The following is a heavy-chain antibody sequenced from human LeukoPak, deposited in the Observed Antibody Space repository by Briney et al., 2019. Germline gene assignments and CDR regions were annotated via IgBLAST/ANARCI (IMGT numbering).Heavy chain of an antibody. CDR2: ISGSGGST. D-gene: IGHD5-12*01. V-gene: IGHV3-23*01. Sequence: PGGSLRLSCAASGFTFSSYAMSWVRQAPGKGLEWVSAISGSGGSTYYADSVKGRFTISRDNSMNTLYLQISSLRAEDTAVYYCAKGSVEMATISSDYWGQGTLVTVSS. J-gene: IGHJ4*02. CDR1: GFTFSSYA. CDR3: AKGSVEMATISSDY.